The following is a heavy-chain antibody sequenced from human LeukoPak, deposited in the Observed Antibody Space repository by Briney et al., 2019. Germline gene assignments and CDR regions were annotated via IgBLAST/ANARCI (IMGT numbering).Heavy chain of an antibody. CDR3: ASSTAMVTFYFDY. J-gene: IGHJ4*02. D-gene: IGHD5-18*01. CDR1: GYTFASYG. V-gene: IGHV1-69*10. Sequence: VKVSCKSSGYTFASYGYIWVRQAPGQGLEWMGRIIPILGIANYAQKFQGRVTITADKSTSTAYMELSSLRSEDTAVYYCASSTAMVTFYFDYWGQGTLVTVSS. CDR2: IIPILGIA.